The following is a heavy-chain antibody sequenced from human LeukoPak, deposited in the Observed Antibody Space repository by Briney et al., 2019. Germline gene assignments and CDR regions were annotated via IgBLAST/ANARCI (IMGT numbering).Heavy chain of an antibody. J-gene: IGHJ4*02. Sequence: PGRSLRLSCTASGFTFCDYAMSWVRQAPGKGLEWVGFIRSKAYGGTTEYAASVKGRFTISRDDSKSIAYLQMNSLKTEDTAVYYCTRTILGYYYDSSGYWFDYWGQGTLVTVSS. CDR2: IRSKAYGGTT. V-gene: IGHV3-49*04. CDR1: GFTFCDYA. D-gene: IGHD3-22*01. CDR3: TRTILGYYYDSSGYWFDY.